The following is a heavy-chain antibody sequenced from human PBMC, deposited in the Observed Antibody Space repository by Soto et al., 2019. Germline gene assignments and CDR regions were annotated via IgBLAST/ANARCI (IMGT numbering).Heavy chain of an antibody. CDR2: IIPIFGTA. J-gene: IGHJ4*02. CDR1: GGTFSSYA. CDR3: ARGTTMIVLPYYFDY. V-gene: IGHV1-69*06. Sequence: GASVKVSCKASGGTFSSYAISWVRQAPGQGLEWMGGIIPIFGTANYAQKFQGRVTITADKSTSTAYMGLSSLRSEDTAVYYCARGTTMIVLPYYFDYWGQGTLVTVSS. D-gene: IGHD3-22*01.